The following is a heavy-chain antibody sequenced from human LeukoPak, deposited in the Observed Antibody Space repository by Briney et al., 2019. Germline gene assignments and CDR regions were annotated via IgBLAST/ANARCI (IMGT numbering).Heavy chain of an antibody. D-gene: IGHD6-19*01. CDR3: ARDQGIAVAVGGY. J-gene: IGHJ4*02. V-gene: IGHV3-21*01. CDR2: ISSSSSYI. CDR1: GFTFSSYS. Sequence: GGSLRLSCAASGFTFSSYSTNWVRQAPGKGLEWVSSISSSSSYIYYADSVKGRFTISRDNAKNSLYLQMNSLRAEDTAVYYCARDQGIAVAVGGYWGQGTLVTVSS.